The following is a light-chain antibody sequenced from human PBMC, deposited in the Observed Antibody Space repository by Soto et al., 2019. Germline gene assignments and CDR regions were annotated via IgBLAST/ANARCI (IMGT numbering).Light chain of an antibody. Sequence: QSVLTQPASVSGSPGQSITISCTGTSSDVGGYNYVSWYQQHPGKAPKLMIYEVSYRPSGVSNRFSGSKSGNTASLTISGLQAEDEADYYCCSYTTSSTYVFGTGPSSPS. CDR1: SSDVGGYNY. J-gene: IGLJ1*01. CDR2: EVS. V-gene: IGLV2-14*01. CDR3: CSYTTSSTYV.